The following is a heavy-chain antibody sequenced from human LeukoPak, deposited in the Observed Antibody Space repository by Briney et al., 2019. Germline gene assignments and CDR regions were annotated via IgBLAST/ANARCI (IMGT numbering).Heavy chain of an antibody. Sequence: PGGSLRLSCTASGFTFSSYEMNWVRQAPGKGLEWVSYISSSGSTIYYADSVKGRFTISRDNAKNSLYLQMNSLRAEDTAVYYCARGGAVAPDVWGKGTTVTVSS. V-gene: IGHV3-48*03. CDR3: ARGGAVAPDV. D-gene: IGHD6-19*01. J-gene: IGHJ6*04. CDR2: ISSSGSTI. CDR1: GFTFSSYE.